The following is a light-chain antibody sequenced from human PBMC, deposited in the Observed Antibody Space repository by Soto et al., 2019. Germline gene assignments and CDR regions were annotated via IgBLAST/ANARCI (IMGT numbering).Light chain of an antibody. Sequence: DIQMTQSPSILSASVGDRVTITCRASQSIGSWAAWYQHKPGKAPKLLIYAASTLQSGVPSRFSGSGSGTEFTLTISSLQPEDFATYYCQQYNSYPWTFGQGTKVDIK. CDR2: AAS. V-gene: IGKV1-5*01. CDR3: QQYNSYPWT. CDR1: QSIGSW. J-gene: IGKJ1*01.